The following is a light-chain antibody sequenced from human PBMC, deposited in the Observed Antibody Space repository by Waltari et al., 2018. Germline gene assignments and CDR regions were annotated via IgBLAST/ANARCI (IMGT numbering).Light chain of an antibody. CDR3: QQSSHIPYT. V-gene: IGKV1-39*01. Sequence: DVHMTQSPSSLPASIPDRFTITRRESQNIRTRLLWYQQKPGRAPKVLIYEVSNLQSGVPSRFSGTGSGTDFTLTISSPQPEDSATYYCQQSSHIPYTFGQGTKLEIK. CDR2: EVS. J-gene: IGKJ2*01. CDR1: QNIRTR.